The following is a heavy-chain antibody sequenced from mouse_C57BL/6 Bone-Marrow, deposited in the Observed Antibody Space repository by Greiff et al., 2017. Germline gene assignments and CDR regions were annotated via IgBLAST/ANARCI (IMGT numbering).Heavy chain of an antibody. D-gene: IGHD2-4*01. Sequence: QVQLKQPGAELVMPGASVKLSCKASGYTFTSYWMHWVKQRPGQGLEWIGEIDPSDSYTNYNQKFKGKSTLTVDKSSSTAYMQLGSLTSEDSAVYYCARTAYYDYGGAWFAYWGQGTLVTVSA. V-gene: IGHV1-69*01. CDR3: ARTAYYDYGGAWFAY. J-gene: IGHJ3*01. CDR2: IDPSDSYT. CDR1: GYTFTSYW.